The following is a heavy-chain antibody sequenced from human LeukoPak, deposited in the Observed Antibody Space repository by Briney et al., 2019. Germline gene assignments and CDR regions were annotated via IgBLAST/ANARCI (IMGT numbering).Heavy chain of an antibody. V-gene: IGHV3-11*04. CDR2: ISSSGGTI. Sequence: GGSLRLSCAASGFIFSDYYMSWIRQAPGKGLEWVSYISSSGGTIYYADSVKGRFTISRDNAKNSRYLQMNSLRAEDTAVYYCVRQQLWLQGPLDYWGQGSLVTVSS. D-gene: IGHD5-18*01. J-gene: IGHJ4*02. CDR3: VRQQLWLQGPLDY. CDR1: GFIFSDYY.